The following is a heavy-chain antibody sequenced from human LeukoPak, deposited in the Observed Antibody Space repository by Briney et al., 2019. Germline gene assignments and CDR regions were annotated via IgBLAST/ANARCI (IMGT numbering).Heavy chain of an antibody. Sequence: PGGSLGLSCAAPGFTLSSTGMSWVRQAPGKGLEWVSGISGGNTFYADSVKGRFTISRDNSKSTLYLQMDSLRVEDTAIYYCARGTGAAAGPDRGIHWGQGTLVTVSS. CDR1: GFTLSSTG. J-gene: IGHJ4*02. D-gene: IGHD6-13*01. CDR3: ARGTGAAAGPDRGIH. CDR2: ISGGNT. V-gene: IGHV3-23*01.